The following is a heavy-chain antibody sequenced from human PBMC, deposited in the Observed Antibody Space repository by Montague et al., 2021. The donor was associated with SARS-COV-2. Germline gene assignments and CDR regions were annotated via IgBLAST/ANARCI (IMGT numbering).Heavy chain of an antibody. V-gene: IGHV4-34*01. CDR1: GGSFSGYY. Sequence: SETLSLTCAVYGGSFSGYYWSWIRQPPGKGLEWIREINHSGSTNXXPSLKSRVTISVDTSKNQFSLKLSSVTAADTAVYYCARRPHYYDSSGYYYPGPQRYYFDYWGQGTLVTVSS. D-gene: IGHD3-22*01. CDR3: ARRPHYYDSSGYYYPGPQRYYFDY. J-gene: IGHJ4*02. CDR2: INHSGST.